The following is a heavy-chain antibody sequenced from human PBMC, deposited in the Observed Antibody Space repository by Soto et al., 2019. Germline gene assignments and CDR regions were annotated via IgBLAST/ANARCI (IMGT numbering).Heavy chain of an antibody. V-gene: IGHV3-23*01. J-gene: IGHJ4*02. Sequence: EVQLLESGGGLVQPGGSLRLSCAASGVTFSSHAMSWVRQAPGKGLEWVATIISSGDSTNYADSVKGRLTISRDNSKNTLFLQMNSLRAEDTAVYYCAKGYCSGGTCHSVFDCWGQGTLVTVSS. CDR3: AKGYCSGGTCHSVFDC. CDR1: GVTFSSHA. CDR2: IISSGDST. D-gene: IGHD2-15*01.